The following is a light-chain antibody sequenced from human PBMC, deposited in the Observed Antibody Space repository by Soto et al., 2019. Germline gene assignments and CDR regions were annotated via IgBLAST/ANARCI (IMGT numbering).Light chain of an antibody. CDR3: QQLTSYPIT. CDR2: AAS. J-gene: IGKJ5*01. CDR1: QGLSSD. Sequence: DIQLTQSPSFLSASVGDRVTITCRASQGLSSDLAWYQQKPGKAPKLLIYAASTLQSGVPSRFSGSGSGTGFTLTISSLQPEDCPTYYCQQLTSYPITFGQGTRLEIK. V-gene: IGKV1-9*01.